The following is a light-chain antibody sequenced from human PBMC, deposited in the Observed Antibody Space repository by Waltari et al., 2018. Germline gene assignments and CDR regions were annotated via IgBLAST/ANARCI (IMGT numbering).Light chain of an antibody. J-gene: IGLJ2*01. Sequence: QSALTQPASVSGSPGQSITISCTGTSSDVGRYNYVSWYQQHPGKAPKLMIYDVSNRPSGVSNRCSRSKSGNTASLTIAGLHAEDEAEYHCSSYTTSSTVVFGGGTKLTVL. CDR3: SSYTTSSTVV. CDR2: DVS. V-gene: IGLV2-14*03. CDR1: SSDVGRYNY.